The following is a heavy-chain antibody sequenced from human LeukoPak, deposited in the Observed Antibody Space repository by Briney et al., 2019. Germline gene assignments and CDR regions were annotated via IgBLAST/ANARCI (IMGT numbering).Heavy chain of an antibody. Sequence: GGSLRLSCAASGFTFSSSWMHWVRQAPEKGLVWVSRINSDGSSTSYADSVKGRFTISRDNAKNTLFLQMNSLRAEDTAVYYCARGLVHDTSGYYSDYWGQGTLVTVSS. CDR3: ARGLVHDTSGYYSDY. CDR2: INSDGSST. D-gene: IGHD3-22*01. J-gene: IGHJ4*02. V-gene: IGHV3-74*01. CDR1: GFTFSSSW.